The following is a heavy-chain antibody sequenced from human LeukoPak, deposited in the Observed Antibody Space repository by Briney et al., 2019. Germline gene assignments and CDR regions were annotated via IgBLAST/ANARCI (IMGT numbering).Heavy chain of an antibody. CDR2: FGGGAA. Sequence: GGSLRPSCAASGFTFTNYAMAWVRQAPGEGLEWVSAFGGGAAYYADSVKGRFTVSRDNSKNTLYLQLNSLRADDTAVYYCARLSGSFDMWGQGTMVTVSS. CDR1: GFTFTNYA. CDR3: ARLSGSFDM. D-gene: IGHD3-10*01. J-gene: IGHJ3*02. V-gene: IGHV3-23*01.